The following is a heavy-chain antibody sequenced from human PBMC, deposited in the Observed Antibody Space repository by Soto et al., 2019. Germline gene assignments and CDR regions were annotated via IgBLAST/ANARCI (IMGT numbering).Heavy chain of an antibody. CDR1: GGSISSGGYS. J-gene: IGHJ5*02. V-gene: IGHV4-30-2*01. CDR2: IYHSGST. CDR3: ARGAAVWGSYLPAP. D-gene: IGHD3-16*02. Sequence: QLQLQESGSGLVKPSQTLSLTCAVSGGSISSGGYSWSWIRQPPGKGLEWIGYIYHSGSTYYNPSLKSRVPIPEDRSKNHFPLRLSFGPAADTAVYYWARGAAVWGSYLPAPWGQGPLVTVSS.